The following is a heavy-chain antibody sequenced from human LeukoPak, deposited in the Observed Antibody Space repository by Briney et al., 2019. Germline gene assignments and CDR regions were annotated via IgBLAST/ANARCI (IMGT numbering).Heavy chain of an antibody. D-gene: IGHD6-19*01. V-gene: IGHV4-39*01. CDR1: GGSISSSSYY. Sequence: SETLSLTCTVSGGSISSSSYYWGWIRQSPGEGLEWIGSIYYSGNTYYNSSLKSRVTISVDTSKNQFSLKLSSVTAADTAVYHCARQLGRGCWAFDIWGQGTMVTVSS. J-gene: IGHJ3*02. CDR2: IYYSGNT. CDR3: ARQLGRGCWAFDI.